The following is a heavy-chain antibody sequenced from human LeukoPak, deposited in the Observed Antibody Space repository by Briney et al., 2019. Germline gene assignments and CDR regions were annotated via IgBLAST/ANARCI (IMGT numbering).Heavy chain of an antibody. CDR2: MSTSGNI. D-gene: IGHD6-13*01. CDR3: ARDGPSSNLFLDF. V-gene: IGHV4-4*07. CDR1: GGSMTFYY. J-gene: IGHJ4*02. Sequence: SETLSLTCTVSGGSMTFYYWSWIRQSAGKRLEYIGRMSTSGNINYNPSLKSRVTMSMDTSKNQFSLRLMSVTAADTAVYYCARDGPSSNLFLDFWGQGVLVTVSS.